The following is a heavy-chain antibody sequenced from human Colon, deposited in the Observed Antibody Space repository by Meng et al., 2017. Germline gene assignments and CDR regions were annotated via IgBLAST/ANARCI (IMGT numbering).Heavy chain of an antibody. V-gene: IGHV4-34*01. CDR2: IHPSGST. CDR3: ARGVDWAKSGNF. CDR1: GGSFSDYD. Sequence: QVQLRQVGAGLLKPSETLSLTCAVYGGSFSDYDLTWIRQPPGKGLEWVGEIHPSGSTYYSPSLQSRVTITLDTSKNQFSLTLSSMTAADTAVYYCARGVDWAKSGNFWGQGTLVTVSS. D-gene: IGHD3-9*01. J-gene: IGHJ4*02.